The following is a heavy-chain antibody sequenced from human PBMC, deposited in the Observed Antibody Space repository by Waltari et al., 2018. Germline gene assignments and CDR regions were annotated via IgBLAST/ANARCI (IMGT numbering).Heavy chain of an antibody. CDR2: INHSGST. J-gene: IGHJ6*02. CDR3: ARGVSGWYYYYYGMDV. V-gene: IGHV4-34*01. D-gene: IGHD6-19*01. Sequence: QVQLQQWGAGLLTPSETLSLTCAVYGGSFSGYYWSWIRQPPGKGLEWIGEINHSGSTNYNPSLKSRVTISVDTSKNQFSLKLSSVTAADTAVYYCARGVSGWYYYYYGMDVWGQGTTVTVSS. CDR1: GGSFSGYY.